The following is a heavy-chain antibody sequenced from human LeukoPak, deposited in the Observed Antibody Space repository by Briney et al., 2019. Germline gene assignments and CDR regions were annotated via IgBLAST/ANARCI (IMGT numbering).Heavy chain of an antibody. CDR2: INPSGGST. D-gene: IGHD2-2*01. CDR3: ARAREYQLLSAYYYYMDV. CDR1: GYTFTSYY. J-gene: IGHJ6*03. V-gene: IGHV1-46*01. Sequence: ASVKVSCKASGYTFTSYYMHWVRQAPGQGLEWMGIINPSGGSTSYAQKFQGRVTMTRDTSTSTVYMELSSLRSDDTAVYYCARAREYQLLSAYYYYMDVWGKGTTVTISS.